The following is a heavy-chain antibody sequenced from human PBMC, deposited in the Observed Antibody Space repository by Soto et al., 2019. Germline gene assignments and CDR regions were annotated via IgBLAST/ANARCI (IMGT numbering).Heavy chain of an antibody. V-gene: IGHV1-46*01. CDR3: ARGPPSATIRRATDI. Sequence: ASVKVSCKAAGYTFTSYYIHWVRQAPGQGLEWVGRIYCSVVSTDNAQKFHGRVTMTRDTSTSTVYMVLTSLRSEDTDVYYCARGPPSATIRRATDIRHHGPLVTV. CDR1: GYTFTSYY. CDR2: IYCSVVST. J-gene: IGHJ3*02. D-gene: IGHD5-12*01.